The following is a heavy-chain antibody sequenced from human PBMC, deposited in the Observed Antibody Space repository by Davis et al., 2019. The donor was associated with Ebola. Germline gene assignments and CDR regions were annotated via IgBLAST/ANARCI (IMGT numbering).Heavy chain of an antibody. Sequence: PGGSLRLSCAASGFTFSSYAMHWVRQAPGKGLEWVAVISYDGSNKYYADSVKGRFTISRDNSKNTLYLQMNSLKAEDTAVYYCARGDVYYDSSAYFDYWGQGTLVTVSS. CDR1: GFTFSSYA. D-gene: IGHD3-22*01. J-gene: IGHJ4*02. V-gene: IGHV3-30*04. CDR3: ARGDVYYDSSAYFDY. CDR2: ISYDGSNK.